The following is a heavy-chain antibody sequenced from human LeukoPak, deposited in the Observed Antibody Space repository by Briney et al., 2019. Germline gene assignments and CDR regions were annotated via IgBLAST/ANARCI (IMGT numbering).Heavy chain of an antibody. Sequence: GGTLRLSCAASGFTVNSNYMNWVRQAPGKGLEWVSVIYSGGSTYYADSVKGRFTISRDNSKNTLYLQMNSLRAEDTAVYYCAKVAAVGATGYYYYMDVWGKGTTVTISS. V-gene: IGHV3-66*01. D-gene: IGHD1-26*01. J-gene: IGHJ6*03. CDR2: IYSGGST. CDR1: GFTVNSNY. CDR3: AKVAAVGATGYYYYMDV.